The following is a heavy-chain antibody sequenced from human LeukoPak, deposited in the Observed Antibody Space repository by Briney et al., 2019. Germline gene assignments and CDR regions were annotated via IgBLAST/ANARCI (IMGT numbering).Heavy chain of an antibody. Sequence: GSLRLSCAASGFTFSSYWMSWVRQAPGKGLEWVANIKQDGSEKYYVDSVKGRFTISRDNSKSTLFLQMNSLRAEDTAVYFCTRDSALLGVAFDLWGQGTVVTVSS. V-gene: IGHV3-7*04. CDR2: IKQDGSEK. CDR3: TRDSALLGVAFDL. D-gene: IGHD2-15*01. CDR1: GFTFSSYW. J-gene: IGHJ3*01.